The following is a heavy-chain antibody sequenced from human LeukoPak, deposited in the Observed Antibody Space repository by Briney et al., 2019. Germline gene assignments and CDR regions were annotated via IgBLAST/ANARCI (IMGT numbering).Heavy chain of an antibody. CDR3: ARDGDGYNLSPSGDY. CDR2: ISSSSSTI. Sequence: GGSLRLSCAASGFTFSSYSMNWVRQAPGKGLEWVSYISSSSSTIYYADSVKGRFTISRDNAKNSLYLQMNSLRAEDTAVYYCARDGDGYNLSPSGDYWGQGTLVTVSS. J-gene: IGHJ4*02. V-gene: IGHV3-48*04. CDR1: GFTFSSYS. D-gene: IGHD5-24*01.